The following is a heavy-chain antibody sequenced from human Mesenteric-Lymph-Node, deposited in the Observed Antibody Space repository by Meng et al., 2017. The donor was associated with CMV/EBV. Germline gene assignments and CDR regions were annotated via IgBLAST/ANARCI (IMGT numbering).Heavy chain of an antibody. J-gene: IGHJ4*02. CDR3: ARHTSDWYGPDF. CDR2: IYPRDSEA. CDR1: GYSFTSYW. D-gene: IGHD6-19*01. V-gene: IGHV5-51*01. Sequence: GESLKISCKGSGYSFTSYWIGWVRQMPGKGLECMGIIYPRDSEARYGPSFRGQVTISADRSVNTAYLQLRSLKASDSAMYYCARHTSDWYGPDFWGQGTLVTVSS.